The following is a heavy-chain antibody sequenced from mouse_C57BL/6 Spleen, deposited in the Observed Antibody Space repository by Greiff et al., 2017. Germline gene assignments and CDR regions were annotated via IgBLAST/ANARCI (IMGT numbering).Heavy chain of an antibody. CDR1: GYTFTDYE. D-gene: IGHD2-2*01. CDR2: IDPETGGT. Sequence: QVQLQQSGAELVRPGASVTLSCKASGYTFTDYEMHWVKQTPVHGLEWIGAIDPETGGTAYNQKFKGKAILPAVKYSSTAYMELRSLTSEDSAVYYCTYGYDGEFAYWGQGTLVTVSA. J-gene: IGHJ3*01. CDR3: TYGYDGEFAY. V-gene: IGHV1-15*01.